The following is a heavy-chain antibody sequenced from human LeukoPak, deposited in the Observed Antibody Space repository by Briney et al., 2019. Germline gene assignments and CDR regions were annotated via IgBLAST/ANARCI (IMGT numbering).Heavy chain of an antibody. Sequence: PGGSLRLSCAASGFTFSSYAMSWVRQAPGKGLEWVAVIRYDGSNKYYADSVKGRFTISRDNSKNTLYLQMNSLRAEDTAVYYCARGFSQGVDYWGQGTLVTVSS. J-gene: IGHJ4*02. CDR2: IRYDGSNK. CDR1: GFTFSSYA. V-gene: IGHV3-33*08. D-gene: IGHD1-26*01. CDR3: ARGFSQGVDY.